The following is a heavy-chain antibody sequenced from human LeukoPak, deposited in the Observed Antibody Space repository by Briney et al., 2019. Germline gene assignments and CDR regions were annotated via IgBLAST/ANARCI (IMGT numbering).Heavy chain of an antibody. V-gene: IGHV4-30-2*01. D-gene: IGHD4-17*01. J-gene: IGHJ5*02. CDR2: IYHSGST. Sequence: SETLSLTCAVSGGSISSGGYSWSWIRQPPGKGLEWIGYIYHSGSTYYNPSLKSRVTISVDRSKNQFSLKLSSVTAADTAVYYCARGGDDYGEWFDPWGQGTLVTVSS. CDR3: ARGGDDYGEWFDP. CDR1: GGSISSGGYS.